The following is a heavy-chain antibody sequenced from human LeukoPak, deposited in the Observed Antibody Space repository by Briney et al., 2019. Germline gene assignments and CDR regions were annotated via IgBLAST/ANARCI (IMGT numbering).Heavy chain of an antibody. D-gene: IGHD6-13*01. J-gene: IGHJ4*02. Sequence: NSSETLSLTRAVYGGSFSGYYWSWIRQPPGKGLEWIGEINHSGSTNYNPSLKSRVTISIDTSKNQFSLKLSSVTAADTALYYCARGPGTWYYYWGQGTLVTVSS. CDR2: INHSGST. V-gene: IGHV4-34*01. CDR3: ARGPGTWYYY. CDR1: GGSFSGYY.